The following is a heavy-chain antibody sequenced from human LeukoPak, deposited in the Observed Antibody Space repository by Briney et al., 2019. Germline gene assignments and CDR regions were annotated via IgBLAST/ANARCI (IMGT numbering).Heavy chain of an antibody. CDR3: VRKFATGD. CDR1: GFTFSSHL. D-gene: IGHD1-14*01. CDR2: IKSDGTAT. V-gene: IGHV3-74*01. J-gene: IGHJ4*02. Sequence: GGSLRLSCAASGFTFSSHLMHWVRQAQGTGLVWVSSIKSDGTATNYADSVKGRFTISRDNAKNTLYLQMNSLRVEDTAVYYCVRKFATGDWGQGTLVTVSS.